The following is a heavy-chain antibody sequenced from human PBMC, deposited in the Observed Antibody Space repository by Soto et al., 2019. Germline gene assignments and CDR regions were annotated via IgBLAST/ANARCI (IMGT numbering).Heavy chain of an antibody. V-gene: IGHV4-59*01. J-gene: IGHJ6*02. CDR3: ARDRTYGMDV. CDR2: IYYSGST. Sequence: SETLSLTCTVSGGSISSYYWSWIRQPPGKGLEWIGYIYYSGSTNYNPSLKSRVTISVDTSKNQFSLKLSSVTAADTAVYYCARDRTYGMDVWGQGTTVTVSS. CDR1: GGSISSYY.